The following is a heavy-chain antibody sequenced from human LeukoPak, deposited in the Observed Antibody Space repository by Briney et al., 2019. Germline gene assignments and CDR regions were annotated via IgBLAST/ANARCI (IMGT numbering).Heavy chain of an antibody. CDR2: INPSGGST. CDR1: GYTFTSYY. Sequence: GASVKVSCKASGYTFTSYYMHWVRQAPGQGLEWMGIINPSGGSTSYAQKFQGRVTMTRDTSTSTVYMELSSLRSDDTAVYYCARDPGTARPFYWGQGTLVTVSS. J-gene: IGHJ4*02. D-gene: IGHD6-6*01. CDR3: ARDPGTARPFY. V-gene: IGHV1-46*01.